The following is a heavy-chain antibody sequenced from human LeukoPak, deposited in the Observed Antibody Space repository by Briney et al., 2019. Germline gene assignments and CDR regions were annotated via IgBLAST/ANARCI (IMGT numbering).Heavy chain of an antibody. CDR2: IYYTGST. CDR3: ARSDGAGATDY. J-gene: IGHJ4*02. CDR1: GGSISSHY. Sequence: PSETLSLTCSVSGGSISSHYWSWMRQPPGKGREWIGYIYYTGSTDYNPSLKSRVTISVDTSKNQLSLKLSSVTAADAAVYYCARSDGAGATDYWGQGTLVTVSS. D-gene: IGHD1-26*01. V-gene: IGHV4-59*11.